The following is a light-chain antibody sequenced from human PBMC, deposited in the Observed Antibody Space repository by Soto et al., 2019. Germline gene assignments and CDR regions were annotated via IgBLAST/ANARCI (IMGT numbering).Light chain of an antibody. CDR1: SSDVGGYNY. CDR2: DVS. J-gene: IGLJ2*01. CDR3: SSYTSTSTVV. V-gene: IGLV2-14*01. Sequence: QSALTQPASVSGSPGQSITFSCTGTSSDVGGYNYVSWYQQHPGKAPKLMIYDVSNRPSGVSNRFSGSKSGNTASLTISGLQAEDEADYYCSSYTSTSTVVFGGWTKVTVL.